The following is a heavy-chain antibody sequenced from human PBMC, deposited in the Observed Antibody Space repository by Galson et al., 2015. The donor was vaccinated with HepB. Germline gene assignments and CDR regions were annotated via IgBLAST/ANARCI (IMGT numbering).Heavy chain of an antibody. D-gene: IGHD2-2*01. CDR2: INPTGGST. CDR1: GYTFTSYY. V-gene: IGHV1-46*03. Sequence: SVKVSCKASGYTFTSYYIHWVRQAPGQGLEWMGIINPTGGSTNYAQMFQGRVTMTRDTSTSTVYMELSSLRSEDTAVYYCARDIVILPAANGVDYWGQGTLVTVSS. J-gene: IGHJ4*02. CDR3: ARDIVILPAANGVDY.